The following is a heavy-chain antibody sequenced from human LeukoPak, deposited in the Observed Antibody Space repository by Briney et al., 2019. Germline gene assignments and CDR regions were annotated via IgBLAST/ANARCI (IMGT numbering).Heavy chain of an antibody. CDR2: IYYSGST. J-gene: IGHJ5*02. D-gene: IGHD1-1*01. V-gene: IGHV4-59*01. CDR1: GGSISSYY. CDR3: ARLSPRTATRSPSFDP. Sequence: PSETLSHTCTVSGGSISSYYWSWIRQPPGKGLEWIGYIYYSGSTNYNPSLKSRVTISVDTSKNQFSLKLSSVTAADTAVYYCARLSPRTATRSPSFDPWGQGTLVTVSS.